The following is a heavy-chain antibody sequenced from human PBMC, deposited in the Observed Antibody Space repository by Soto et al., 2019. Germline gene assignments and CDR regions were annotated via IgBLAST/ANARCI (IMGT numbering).Heavy chain of an antibody. D-gene: IGHD2-2*02. V-gene: IGHV3-7*04. CDR1: GFTFSSYW. CDR2: MNQDGGEK. J-gene: IGHJ6*02. Sequence: XESLRLSGAASGFTFSSYWMTWFRQAAGKGLEWVADMNQDGGEKYYVDSVKGRFTISRDNAKTSLYLQMNSLRVEDTAVYYCARVDCSPSNCYNLYYGRDVWGQGTTVTVSS. CDR3: ARVDCSPSNCYNLYYGRDV.